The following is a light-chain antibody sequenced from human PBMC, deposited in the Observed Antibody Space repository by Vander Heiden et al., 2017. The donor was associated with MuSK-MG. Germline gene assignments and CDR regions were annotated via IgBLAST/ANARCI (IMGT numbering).Light chain of an antibody. Sequence: DIQMTQSPSSASASVGDRVTITCRASQGVSSWLAWYQQKPGKAPKLLIYSASTLHSGVPPRFSGSGSGTDFTLTISSLQPEDFATYFCQQTNNFLSTFGHGTKVDIK. CDR3: QQTNNFLST. CDR2: SAS. V-gene: IGKV1-12*01. J-gene: IGKJ3*01. CDR1: QGVSSW.